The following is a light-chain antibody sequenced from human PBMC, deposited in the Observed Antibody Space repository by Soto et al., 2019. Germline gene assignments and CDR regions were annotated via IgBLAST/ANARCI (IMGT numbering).Light chain of an antibody. CDR1: RTDVADGYDY. CDR2: DVS. V-gene: IGLV2-14*03. Sequence: QSALTQPASVSGSPGQSIAISCTGVRTDVADGYDYVSWYQQHPGQAPQLIIYDVSIRLSGFSVRFSGSKSGNTASLTISGFQAEDKAEYYCTSYTSSTPFYVFGTGTKVTVL. CDR3: TSYTSSTPFYV. J-gene: IGLJ1*01.